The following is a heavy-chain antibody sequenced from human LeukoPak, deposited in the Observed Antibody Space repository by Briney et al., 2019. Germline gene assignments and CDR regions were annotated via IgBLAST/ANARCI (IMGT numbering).Heavy chain of an antibody. J-gene: IGHJ6*03. V-gene: IGHV3-66*02. CDR3: ARATFWSGYQRDSWYMDV. D-gene: IGHD3-3*01. Sequence: GGSLRLSCAASGFTFSSYAMSWVRQAPGKGLEWVSVIYSGGSTYYADSVKGRLIISRDNSKNTLYLQMNSLRAEDTAVYYCARATFWSGYQRDSWYMDVWGKGTPVTVSS. CDR2: IYSGGST. CDR1: GFTFSSYA.